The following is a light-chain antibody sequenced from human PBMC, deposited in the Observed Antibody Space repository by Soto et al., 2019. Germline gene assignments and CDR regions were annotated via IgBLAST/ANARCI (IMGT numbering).Light chain of an antibody. Sequence: QSVLTQPPSASGTPGPRVTISCSGSSSNIGSNYVYWYQQLPGTAPKLLIYRNNQRPSGVPDRFSGSKSGTSASLAIRGLRSEDEADYYCAAWDDSLSGPVFGGGTQLTVL. CDR3: AAWDDSLSGPV. CDR1: SSNIGSNY. V-gene: IGLV1-47*01. CDR2: RNN. J-gene: IGLJ7*01.